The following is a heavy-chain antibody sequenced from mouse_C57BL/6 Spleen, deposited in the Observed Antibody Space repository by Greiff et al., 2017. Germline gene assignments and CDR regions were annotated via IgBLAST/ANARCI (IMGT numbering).Heavy chain of an antibody. CDR1: GYTFTTYP. J-gene: IGHJ2*01. CDR3: ARSGDYDGYYFDY. Sequence: QVHVKQSGAELVKPGASVKMSCKASGYTFTTYPIEWMKQNHGKSLEWIGNFHPYNDDTKYNEKFKGKATLTVEKSSSTVYLELSRLTSDDSAVYYCARSGDYDGYYFDYWGQGTTLTVSS. V-gene: IGHV1-47*01. D-gene: IGHD2-4*01. CDR2: FHPYNDDT.